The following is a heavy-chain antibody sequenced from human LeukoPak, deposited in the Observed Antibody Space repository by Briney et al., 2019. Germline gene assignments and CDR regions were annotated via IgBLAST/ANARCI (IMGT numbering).Heavy chain of an antibody. CDR1: GYTFTSYG. V-gene: IGHV1-18*01. D-gene: IGHD3-10*01. CDR2: ISAYNGNT. Sequence: ASVKVSCKASGYTFTSYGISWVRQAPGQGLEWMGWISAYNGNTNYAQKLQCRVTMTTDTSTSTAYMELRSLRSDDTAVYYCASGKYAYYGSGSYYRMYYYYYYGMDVWGQGTTVTVSS. CDR3: ASGKYAYYGSGSYYRMYYYYYYGMDV. J-gene: IGHJ6*02.